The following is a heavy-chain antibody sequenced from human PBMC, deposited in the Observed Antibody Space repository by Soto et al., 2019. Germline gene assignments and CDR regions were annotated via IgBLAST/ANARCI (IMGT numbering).Heavy chain of an antibody. V-gene: IGHV1-8*01. CDR3: AREIVEVPAPMSYYYYYYMDV. J-gene: IGHJ6*03. Sequence: QVQLVQSGAEVKKPGASVRLSCKASGYTFTSYDINWVRQASGQGLEWMGWMNPTSGDTGHAQKFQGRVTMTRDTFTNTAYLELSGLRSEDTAIYFCAREIVEVPAPMSYYYYYYMDVWGKGTTVTVSS. D-gene: IGHD2-2*01. CDR1: GYTFTSYD. CDR2: MNPTSGDT.